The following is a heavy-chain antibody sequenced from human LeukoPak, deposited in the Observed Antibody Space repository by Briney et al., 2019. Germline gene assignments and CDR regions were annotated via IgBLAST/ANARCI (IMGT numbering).Heavy chain of an antibody. V-gene: IGHV3-23*01. CDR3: AKDIGHRDYYDSGYFDY. CDR2: ISGSGGST. Sequence: ETLSLTCAVYGGSFSGYYWSWIRQPPGKGLEWVSAISGSGGSTYYADSVKGRFTISRDNSKNTLYLQMNSLRAEDTAVYYCAKDIGHRDYYDSGYFDYWGQGTLVTVSS. J-gene: IGHJ4*02. D-gene: IGHD3-22*01. CDR1: GGSFSGYY.